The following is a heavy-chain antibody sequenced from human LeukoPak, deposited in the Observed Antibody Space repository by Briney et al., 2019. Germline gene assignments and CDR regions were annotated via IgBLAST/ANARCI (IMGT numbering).Heavy chain of an antibody. CDR1: GFNFSAYS. Sequence: TGGSLRLSCAASGFNFSAYSMNWVRQAPGKGLEWVSSITSGDFVYFADALKGRFTISRDNAKSSLYLEMNSLRAEDTAVYYCARGEYYYDSSGIEVPDYWGQGTLVTVSS. CDR3: ARGEYYYDSSGIEVPDY. CDR2: ITSGDFV. V-gene: IGHV3-69-1*02. J-gene: IGHJ4*02. D-gene: IGHD3-22*01.